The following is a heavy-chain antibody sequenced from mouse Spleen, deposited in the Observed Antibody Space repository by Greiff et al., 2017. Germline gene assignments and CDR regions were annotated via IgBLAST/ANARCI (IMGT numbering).Heavy chain of an antibody. CDR1: GFTFSSYA. D-gene: IGHD1-2*01. Sequence: EVQRVESGGGLVKLGGSLKLSCAASGFTFSSYAMSWVRQTPEKRLEWVATISSGGSNTYYPDSVKGRFTISRDNAKNTLYLQMSSLKSEDTAMYYCARQLRLRGDFFDYWGQGTTLTVSS. J-gene: IGHJ2*01. CDR2: ISSGGSNT. V-gene: IGHV5-9-3*01. CDR3: ARQLRLRGDFFDY.